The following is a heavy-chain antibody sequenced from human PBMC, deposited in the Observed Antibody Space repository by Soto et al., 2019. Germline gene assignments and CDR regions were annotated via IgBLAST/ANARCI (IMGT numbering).Heavy chain of an antibody. CDR2: IKTDGRST. CDR3: APGGGTYYDY. CDR1: GVSFINYY. Sequence: EGQLVESGGGLVQPGGSLRLSCAASGVSFINYYMHWIRQAPGKGLVWVSLIKTDGRSTTYADSVKGRFTISRDNAKNTAYLQMNTLRFEDTAVYYCAPGGGTYYDYWGQGTLVTVSS. J-gene: IGHJ4*02. D-gene: IGHD1-26*01. V-gene: IGHV3-74*03.